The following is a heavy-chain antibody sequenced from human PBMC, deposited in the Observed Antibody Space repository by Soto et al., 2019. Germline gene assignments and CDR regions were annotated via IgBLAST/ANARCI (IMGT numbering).Heavy chain of an antibody. CDR1: GGSISSYY. V-gene: IGHV4-59*01. CDR2: SYYSGST. J-gene: IGHJ4*02. Sequence: QVQLQESGPGLVKPSETLSLTCTVSGGSISSYYWSWIRQPPGKGLEWIGYSYYSGSTNYNPSIQSRVTISVDTSKNHFSLKLSSVTAADTAVYYCARENFTSGGGFDYWGQGTLVTVSS. CDR3: ARENFTSGGGFDY. D-gene: IGHD3-16*01.